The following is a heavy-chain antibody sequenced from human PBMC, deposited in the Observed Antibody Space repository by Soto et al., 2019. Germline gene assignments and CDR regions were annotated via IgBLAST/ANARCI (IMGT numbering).Heavy chain of an antibody. Sequence: QVQLVESGGGVVQPERALRLSCVASGFTFSDYGMHWVRQAPGKGLEWVAAIWFDGDNKFYADSVKGRFTISRDNSKXXXXXXXXXXXXXXXXXXXXXXXXXXXXXXXXXVWGQGTTVTVSS. CDR1: GFTFSDYG. V-gene: IGHV3-33*01. CDR2: IWFDGDNK. CDR3: XXXXXXXXXXXXXV. J-gene: IGHJ6*02.